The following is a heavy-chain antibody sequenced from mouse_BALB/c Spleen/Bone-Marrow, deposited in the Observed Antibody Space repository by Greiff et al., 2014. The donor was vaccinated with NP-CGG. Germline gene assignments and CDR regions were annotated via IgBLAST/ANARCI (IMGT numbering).Heavy chain of an antibody. CDR2: IFPGSGHN. J-gene: IGHJ2*01. D-gene: IGHD2-4*01. CDR3: ARGEFDYGYFFDH. V-gene: IGHV1-66*01. Sequence: QVQLQQSGPELVKPGASVKISCKASGYRFTIYCIQWMKQRPGQGLEWIGWIFPGSGHNKYNEKFKGKATLTADTSSSTAYMQLSSLTSEDSAVYFCARGEFDYGYFFDHWGQGTTLTVSS. CDR1: GYRFTIYC.